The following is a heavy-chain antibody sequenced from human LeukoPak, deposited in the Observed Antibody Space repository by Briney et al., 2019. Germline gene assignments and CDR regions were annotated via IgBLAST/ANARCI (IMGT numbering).Heavy chain of an antibody. CDR1: GFTFSSYP. J-gene: IGHJ6*03. D-gene: IGHD3-3*01. Sequence: PGGSLRLSCDASGFTFSSYPMHWVRQAPGKGLEWLTLISPDGNNEYYADSVKGRFTVSRDNSKNTLYVQMTSLTTEDTAIYYCATAALPLGLLELTRPDNYFSNYMGVWGKGTMVVVSS. CDR3: ATAALPLGLLELTRPDNYFSNYMGV. CDR2: ISPDGNNE. V-gene: IGHV3-30*04.